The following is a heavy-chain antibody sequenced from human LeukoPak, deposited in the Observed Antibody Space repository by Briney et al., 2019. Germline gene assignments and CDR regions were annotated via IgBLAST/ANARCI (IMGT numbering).Heavy chain of an antibody. CDR1: AFTFSNYA. CDR2: ISGNGDGT. CDR3: ARDRGGSYSAIHY. V-gene: IGHV3-23*01. J-gene: IGHJ4*02. Sequence: PGGSLRLSCAASAFTFSNYAMNWVRQAPGKGLEWVSVISGNGDGTYYADSVKGRFTISRDNSKNTLYLQMKSLRAEDTAVYYCARDRGGSYSAIHYWGQGTLVTVSS. D-gene: IGHD2-15*01.